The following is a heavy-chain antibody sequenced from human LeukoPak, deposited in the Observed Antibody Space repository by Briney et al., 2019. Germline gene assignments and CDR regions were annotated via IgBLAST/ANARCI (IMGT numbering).Heavy chain of an antibody. CDR2: IYYSEST. V-gene: IGHV4-30-4*01. D-gene: IGHD3-10*01. Sequence: SQTLSLTCTVSGGSISSGDYYWSWIRQPPGTGLEWIGYIYYSESTYYNPSLKSRVTISVDTSKNQFSLKLSSVTAADTAVYYCASGSGSYVYDGFDYWGQGTLVTVSS. CDR3: ASGSGSYVYDGFDY. J-gene: IGHJ4*02. CDR1: GGSISSGDYY.